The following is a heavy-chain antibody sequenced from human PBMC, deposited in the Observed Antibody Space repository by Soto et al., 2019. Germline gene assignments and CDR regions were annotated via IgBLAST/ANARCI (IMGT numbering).Heavy chain of an antibody. CDR3: ARVVVVAATNYFDY. V-gene: IGHV1-69*13. Sequence: SVKVSCKASGGTFSSYAISWVRQAPGQGLEWMGGIIPIFGTANYAQKFQGRVTSTADESTSTAYMELSSLRSEDTAVYYCARVVVVAATNYFDYWGQGTLVTVSS. J-gene: IGHJ4*02. CDR1: GGTFSSYA. D-gene: IGHD2-15*01. CDR2: IIPIFGTA.